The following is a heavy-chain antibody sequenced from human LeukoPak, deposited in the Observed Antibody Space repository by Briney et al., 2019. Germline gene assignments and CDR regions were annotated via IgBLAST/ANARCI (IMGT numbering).Heavy chain of an antibody. V-gene: IGHV4-38-2*02. D-gene: IGHD4-17*01. Sequence: SETLSLTCTVSGYSISSGYYWGWIRQPPGKGLEWIGSIYHSGSTYYNPSLKSRVTISVDTSKNQFSLKLSSVTAADTAVYCCARGYGDTGYFDLWGRGTLVTVSS. CDR2: IYHSGST. CDR3: ARGYGDTGYFDL. CDR1: GYSISSGYY. J-gene: IGHJ2*01.